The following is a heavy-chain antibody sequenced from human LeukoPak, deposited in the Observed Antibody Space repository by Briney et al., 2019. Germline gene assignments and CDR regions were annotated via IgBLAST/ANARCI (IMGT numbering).Heavy chain of an antibody. CDR2: IYSGGST. V-gene: IGHV3-53*05. CDR1: GFTVSSNY. D-gene: IGHD6-19*01. J-gene: IGHJ4*02. CDR3: ARDESPLGRWLVHGVY. Sequence: PGGSLRLSCAASGFTVSSNYMSWVRQAPGKGLEWVSVIYSGGSTYYADSVKGRFTISRDNSNNTLYLQMNSLRSEDTALYYCARDESPLGRWLVHGVYWGQGTLVTVSS.